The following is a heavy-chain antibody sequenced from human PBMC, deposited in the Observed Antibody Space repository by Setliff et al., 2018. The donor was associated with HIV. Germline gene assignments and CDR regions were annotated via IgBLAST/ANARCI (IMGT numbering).Heavy chain of an antibody. CDR1: GVSINTGSFY. D-gene: IGHD3-10*01. CDR2: IYTSGST. Sequence: SETLSLTCTVSGVSINTGSFYWNWIRQPAGKGLEWIGRIYTSGSTSYTPSLKSRVSISVDTSKNQFSLKLNSVTATDTAMYYWARVAFYGPGSHDYFDHWGHGILVTVSS. V-gene: IGHV4-61*02. J-gene: IGHJ4*01. CDR3: ARVAFYGPGSHDYFDH.